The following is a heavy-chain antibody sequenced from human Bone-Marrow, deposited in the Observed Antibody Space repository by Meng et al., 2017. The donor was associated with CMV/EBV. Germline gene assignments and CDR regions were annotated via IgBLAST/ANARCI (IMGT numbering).Heavy chain of an antibody. V-gene: IGHV1-2*02. CDR2: INPNNGGT. CDR1: GYTFTGYY. J-gene: IGHJ6*02. CDR3: ARDLDIPAHYYGMDV. Sequence: ASVKVSCKASGYTFTGYYMHWVRQAPGQGLEWMGWINPNNGGTNYAQKFQGRVTMTRDTSISTAYMELSRLRSDDTAVYYCARDLDIPAHYYGMDVWGQGNTVTVSS. D-gene: IGHD5-12*01.